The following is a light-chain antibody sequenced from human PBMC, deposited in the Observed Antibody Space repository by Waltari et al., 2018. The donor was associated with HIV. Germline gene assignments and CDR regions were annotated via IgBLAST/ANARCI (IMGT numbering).Light chain of an antibody. J-gene: IGLJ3*02. CDR1: NIGTVS. V-gene: IGLV3-21*04. Sequence: SYVLTQPPSVSVAPGKTAMITCGGTNIGTVSVHWYQQKPGQAPVLVIYDDSDRPSGIPERFSGSNSGNTATLTISRVEVGDEADYYCQVWDSPSNHWVFGGGTKLTVL. CDR3: QVWDSPSNHWV. CDR2: DDS.